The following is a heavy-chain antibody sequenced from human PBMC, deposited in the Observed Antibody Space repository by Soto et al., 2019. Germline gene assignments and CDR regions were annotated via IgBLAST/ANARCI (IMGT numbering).Heavy chain of an antibody. CDR2: ISAYNANT. Sequence: QVQLVQSGAEVKKPGASVKVSCKASGYTFTSYGISWVRQAPGQGLEWMGWISAYNANTNYAQKLQGRVTMTTDTSTSTAYMELRSLRSDDTAVYYCARDSGSRDTASYYYYDRMDVWGQGTTVTVSS. CDR1: GYTFTSYG. V-gene: IGHV1-18*01. J-gene: IGHJ6*02. D-gene: IGHD5-18*01. CDR3: ARDSGSRDTASYYYYDRMDV.